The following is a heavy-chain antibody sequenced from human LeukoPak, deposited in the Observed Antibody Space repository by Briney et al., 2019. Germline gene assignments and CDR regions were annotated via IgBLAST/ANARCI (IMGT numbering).Heavy chain of an antibody. CDR1: GNGNTFTSYY. Sequence: ASVKVSCKASGNGNTFTSYYMHWVRQAPGQGLEWMGIINPSGGRTRYAQKFQGRVTMTRDTSTSTLYMELSSLRSEDTAVYYCAREVAAGTTSFDYWGQGTLVTVSS. CDR3: AREVAAGTTSFDY. D-gene: IGHD6-13*01. V-gene: IGHV1-46*01. CDR2: INPSGGRT. J-gene: IGHJ4*02.